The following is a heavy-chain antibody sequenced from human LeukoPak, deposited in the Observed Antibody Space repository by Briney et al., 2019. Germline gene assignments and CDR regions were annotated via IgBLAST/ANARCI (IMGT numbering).Heavy chain of an antibody. Sequence: SETLSLTCTVSGGSISSSSYYWGWIRQPPGKGLEWIGSIYYSGSTDYNPSLKSRGIIFVDTSKNQFSLKLSSVTAADTAVYYCARESGRPFWSGYYNPWGQGTLVTVSS. V-gene: IGHV4-39*07. CDR1: GGSISSSSYY. J-gene: IGHJ5*02. CDR3: ARESGRPFWSGYYNP. CDR2: IYYSGST. D-gene: IGHD3-3*01.